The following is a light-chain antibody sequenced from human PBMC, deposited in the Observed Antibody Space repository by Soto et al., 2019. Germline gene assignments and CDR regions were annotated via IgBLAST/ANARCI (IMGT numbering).Light chain of an antibody. J-gene: IGKJ1*01. CDR1: QSISSW. CDR3: QQYNSYWT. Sequence: DIQMTQSPATLSASVGERVTLTCRASQSISSWLAWYQQKPGKAPKLLIYKASSLESGVPSRFSGSGSGTEFTLTISSLQPDDFATYYCQQYNSYWTFGQGTKVEIK. CDR2: KAS. V-gene: IGKV1-5*03.